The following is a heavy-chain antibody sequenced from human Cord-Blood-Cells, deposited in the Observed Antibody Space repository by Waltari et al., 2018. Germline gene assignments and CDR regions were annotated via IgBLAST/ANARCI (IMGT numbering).Heavy chain of an antibody. Sequence: QVQLVQSGAEVKKPGASVKVSCKVSGYTLTELSMHWVRQAPGKGPAWMGGFDPEDGETIYAQKFQGRVTMTEDTSTDTAYMELSSLRSEDTAVYYCATGRRYDSSGYYSLDYYYYMDVWGKGTTVTVSS. CDR1: GYTLTELS. J-gene: IGHJ6*03. D-gene: IGHD3-22*01. CDR3: ATGRRYDSSGYYSLDYYYYMDV. CDR2: FDPEDGET. V-gene: IGHV1-24*01.